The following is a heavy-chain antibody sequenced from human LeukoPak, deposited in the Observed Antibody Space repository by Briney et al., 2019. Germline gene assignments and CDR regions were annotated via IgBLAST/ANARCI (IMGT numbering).Heavy chain of an antibody. CDR3: AKTDCTSTSCFVGWFDP. V-gene: IGHV3-23*01. J-gene: IGHJ5*02. CDR1: GFTFSSYG. CDR2: ISPSGFNT. D-gene: IGHD2-2*01. Sequence: GGSLRLSCAASGFTFSSYGMTWVRKTPGKGLECVSAISPSGFNTYYADSLQGRFTISRDNSKNTLYLQMNSLRAEDTAVYYCAKTDCTSTSCFVGWFDPWGQGTLVTVSS.